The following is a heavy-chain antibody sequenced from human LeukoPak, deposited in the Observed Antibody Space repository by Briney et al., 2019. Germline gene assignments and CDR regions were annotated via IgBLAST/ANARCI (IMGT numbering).Heavy chain of an antibody. CDR3: ARLAYYDFWSGHYRTYYFDY. D-gene: IGHD3-3*01. V-gene: IGHV5-51*01. CDR2: IYPGDSDT. J-gene: IGHJ4*02. CDR1: GYSFTSYW. Sequence: ESLKISCKGSGYSFTSYWIGWVRQMPGKGLEWMGIIYPGDSDTRYSPSFQGQVTISADKSISTAYLQWSSLKASDTAMYYCARLAYYDFWSGHYRTYYFDYWGQGTLVTVSS.